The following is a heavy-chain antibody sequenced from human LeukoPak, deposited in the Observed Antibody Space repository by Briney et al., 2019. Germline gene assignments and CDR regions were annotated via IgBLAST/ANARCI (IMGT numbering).Heavy chain of an antibody. CDR3: SRASSTSYYDY. CDR1: GGSISYSSYY. D-gene: IGHD6-19*01. Sequence: SETLSLTCTVSGGSISYSSYYWGWIRQPPGKGLEWIGSIYYSGSTYYNPSLKSRVTISVDTSENQYFLDLSSVTAADTALYYCSRASSTSYYDYWGQGTLVSVSS. J-gene: IGHJ4*02. CDR2: IYYSGST. V-gene: IGHV4-39*07.